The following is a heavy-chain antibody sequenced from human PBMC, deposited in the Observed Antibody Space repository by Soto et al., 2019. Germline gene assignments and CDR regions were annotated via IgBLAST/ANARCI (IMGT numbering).Heavy chain of an antibody. Sequence: ASVKVSCKASGYTFTSYGISWVRQAPGQGLEWMGWISAYNGNTNYAQKLQGRVTMTTDTSTSTAYMELRSLRSDDTAVYYCASSLYSSSWGPFDYWGQGTLVTVSS. J-gene: IGHJ4*02. CDR1: GYTFTSYG. CDR2: ISAYNGNT. V-gene: IGHV1-18*01. D-gene: IGHD6-13*01. CDR3: ASSLYSSSWGPFDY.